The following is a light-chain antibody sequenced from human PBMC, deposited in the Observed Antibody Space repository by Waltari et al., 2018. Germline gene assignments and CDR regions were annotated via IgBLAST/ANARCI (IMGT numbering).Light chain of an antibody. J-gene: IGKJ4*01. CDR3: QQYDDLSVT. Sequence: IRMTQSPPSLSASVGDRVIITCQASQDIGHFLNWYHQKPGTVPRLLISAASNLESGVPSRFSGSGSVTHFTFTINGLQPEDIGTYFCQQYDDLSVTFGGGTKVDIK. CDR2: AAS. V-gene: IGKV1-33*01. CDR1: QDIGHF.